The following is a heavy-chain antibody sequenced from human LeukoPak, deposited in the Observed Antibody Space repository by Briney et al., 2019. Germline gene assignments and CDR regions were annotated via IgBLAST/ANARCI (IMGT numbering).Heavy chain of an antibody. CDR2: TNPSSGGT. D-gene: IGHD2-21*01. J-gene: IGHJ4*02. CDR1: GYTFTGYY. CDR3: ARSYRGRRFDY. Sequence: ASVKVSCKASGYTFTGYYVHWVRQAPGQGLEWMGCTNPSSGGTNYAQKFQGRVTMTRDTSISTAYLELSRLRSDDTAVYYCARSYRGRRFDYWGQGTLVTVSS. V-gene: IGHV1-2*02.